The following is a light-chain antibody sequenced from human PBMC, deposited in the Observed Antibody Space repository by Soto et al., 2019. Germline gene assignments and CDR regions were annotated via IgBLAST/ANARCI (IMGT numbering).Light chain of an antibody. CDR1: QSVSSSY. J-gene: IGKJ1*01. Sequence: PGERATLSCMSRQSVSSSYLAWYQQKPGQPPRLLIYGAFSRATGIPDRFSGSGSGTDFTLTISRLEPEDFAVYYCQQYDSSPRTFGQGTKVDIK. CDR2: GAF. CDR3: QQYDSSPRT. V-gene: IGKV3-20*01.